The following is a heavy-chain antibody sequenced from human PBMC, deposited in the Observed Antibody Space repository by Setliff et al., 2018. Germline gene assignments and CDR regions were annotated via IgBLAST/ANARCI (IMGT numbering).Heavy chain of an antibody. CDR1: GGSISDYY. CDR2: INHSGST. Sequence: SETLSLTCGGSGGSISDYYWSWIRQPPGKGLEWIGEINHSGSTNYNPSLKSRVTISLDTSRNQVSLKLSSVTAADTAVYYCARDRQYCSSTSCYTSYFYYYAMDIWGQGTTVTVSS. CDR3: ARDRQYCSSTSCYTSYFYYYAMDI. D-gene: IGHD2-2*02. J-gene: IGHJ6*02. V-gene: IGHV4-34*01.